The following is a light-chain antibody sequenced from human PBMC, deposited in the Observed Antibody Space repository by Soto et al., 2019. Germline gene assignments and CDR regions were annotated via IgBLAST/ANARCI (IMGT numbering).Light chain of an antibody. CDR1: QSVSSY. J-gene: IGKJ5*01. CDR2: DAS. Sequence: EIVLTQSPATLSLSPGKRATLSCRASQSVSSYLAWYQQKPGQAPRLLIYDASNRATGIPARFSGSGSGTDLTLTISSLEPEDFAVYFCQQRSNWPITFGQGTRLEIK. V-gene: IGKV3-11*01. CDR3: QQRSNWPIT.